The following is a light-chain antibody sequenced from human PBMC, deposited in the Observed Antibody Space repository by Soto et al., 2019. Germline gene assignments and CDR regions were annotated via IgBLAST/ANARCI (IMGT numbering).Light chain of an antibody. CDR3: SSYTSSTTNV. CDR1: TSDVGAYNY. CDR2: QVS. Sequence: QSALTQPASVSGSPGQSIAISCTGTTSDVGAYNYVSWYQQHPGKAPKLMIYQVSNRPSGVSSRFSGSKSGNTASLTISGLKYEDEADYYCSSYTSSTTNVFGTGTKLTVL. J-gene: IGLJ1*01. V-gene: IGLV2-14*01.